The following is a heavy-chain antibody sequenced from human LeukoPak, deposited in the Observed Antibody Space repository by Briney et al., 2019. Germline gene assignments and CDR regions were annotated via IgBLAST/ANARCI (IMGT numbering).Heavy chain of an antibody. J-gene: IGHJ4*02. CDR1: GFTVSSNY. CDR3: AKAGLRLEGFDY. D-gene: IGHD3-16*01. V-gene: IGHV3-11*04. Sequence: GGSLRLSCAASGFTVSSNYMSWVRQAPGKGLEWVSYISSSGSTIYYADSVKGRFTISRDNAKNSLYLQMNSLRAEDTAVYYCAKAGLRLEGFDYWGQGTLVTVSS. CDR2: ISSSGSTI.